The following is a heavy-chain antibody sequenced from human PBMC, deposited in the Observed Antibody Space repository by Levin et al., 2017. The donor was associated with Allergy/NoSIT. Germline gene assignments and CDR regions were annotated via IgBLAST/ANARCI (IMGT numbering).Heavy chain of an antibody. D-gene: IGHD1-7*01. CDR3: ARIVTGTMGDDAFDI. Sequence: SGPTLVKPTQTLTLTCTFSGFSLSTSGMRVSWIRQPPGKALEWLARIDWDDDKFYSTSLKTRLTISKDTSKNQVVLTMTNMDPVDTATYYCARIVTGTMGDDAFDIWGQGTMVTVSS. CDR2: IDWDDDK. CDR1: GFSLSTSGMR. J-gene: IGHJ3*02. V-gene: IGHV2-70*04.